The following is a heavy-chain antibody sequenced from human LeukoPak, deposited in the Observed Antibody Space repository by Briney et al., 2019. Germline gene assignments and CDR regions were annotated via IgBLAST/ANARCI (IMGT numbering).Heavy chain of an antibody. CDR3: AKAKIFGVVGGAFDI. Sequence: PGGSLRLSCAASGFTFSNYAMNWVRQAPGKGLEWVSVINDGGSTYYADSVKGRFTISRDDSKNTLYLQMNSLRAEDTAVHYCAKAKIFGVVGGAFDIWGQGTMVTVSS. J-gene: IGHJ3*02. CDR1: GFTFSNYA. CDR2: INDGGST. V-gene: IGHV3-23*01. D-gene: IGHD3-3*01.